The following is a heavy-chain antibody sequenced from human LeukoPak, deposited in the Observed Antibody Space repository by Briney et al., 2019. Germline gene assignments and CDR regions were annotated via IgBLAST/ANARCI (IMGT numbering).Heavy chain of an antibody. CDR1: GGSFSGYY. V-gene: IGHV4-34*01. Sequence: SETLSLTCAVYGGSFSGYYWSWIRQPPGKGLEWIGEINHSGSTNYNPSLKSRVTISVDTSKNQFSLKLSSVTAADTAVYYCARGRIGYCSGGSCYAGVHWYFDLWGRGTLVTVSS. CDR2: INHSGST. J-gene: IGHJ2*01. CDR3: ARGRIGYCSGGSCYAGVHWYFDL. D-gene: IGHD2-15*01.